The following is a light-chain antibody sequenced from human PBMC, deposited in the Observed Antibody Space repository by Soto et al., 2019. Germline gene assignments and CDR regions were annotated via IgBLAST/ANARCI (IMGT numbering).Light chain of an antibody. V-gene: IGKV3-15*01. J-gene: IGKJ5*01. CDR3: QQYDNWPPP. CDR1: QRVSNN. Sequence: EIVMTQSPATLSVSPGERATLSCRASQRVSNNLAWYQQRPGRSPRLLIYATSTRATGIPARFSGSGSGTEFTLTISSLQSEDVAVYYCQQYDNWPPPFGQGTRLEIK. CDR2: ATS.